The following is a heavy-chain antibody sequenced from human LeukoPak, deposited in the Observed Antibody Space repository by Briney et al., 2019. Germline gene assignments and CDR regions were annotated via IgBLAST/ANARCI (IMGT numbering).Heavy chain of an antibody. Sequence: TSETQSLTCTVSGGSISSYYWSWIRQPPGKGLEWIGYIYYSGSTNYNPSLKSRVTISVDTSKNQFSLKLSSVTAADTAVYYCASPGTRGYSSGWYAYWGQGTLVTVSS. CDR1: GGSISSYY. D-gene: IGHD6-19*01. CDR2: IYYSGST. V-gene: IGHV4-59*01. J-gene: IGHJ4*02. CDR3: ASPGTRGYSSGWYAY.